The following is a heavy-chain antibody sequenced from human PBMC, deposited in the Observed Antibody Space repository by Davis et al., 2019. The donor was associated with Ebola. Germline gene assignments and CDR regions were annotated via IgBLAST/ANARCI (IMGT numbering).Heavy chain of an antibody. Sequence: ASVKVSCKASGYTFTGYYMHWVRQAPGQGLEWMGWINPNSGGTNYAQKFQGRVTTTRDTSISTAYMELSRLRSDDTAVYYCARALYYDSSGGIGYWGQGTLVTVSS. D-gene: IGHD3-22*01. CDR3: ARALYYDSSGGIGY. CDR1: GYTFTGYY. V-gene: IGHV1-2*02. CDR2: INPNSGGT. J-gene: IGHJ4*02.